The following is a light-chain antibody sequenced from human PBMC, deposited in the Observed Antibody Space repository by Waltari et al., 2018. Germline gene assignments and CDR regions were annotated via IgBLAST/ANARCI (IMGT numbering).Light chain of an antibody. J-gene: IGKJ4*01. V-gene: IGKV2-29*02. CDR1: QSLLHSDGKTY. Sequence: DIVMTQTPLSLSVTPGQPASISCKSSQSLLHSDGKTYLYWYLQKPGQSPQLLIYEVSSRVSGVPDRCSGSGSGTDFTLKISRVEAEDVGVYYCMQGIHLPLTFGGGTKVEIK. CDR2: EVS. CDR3: MQGIHLPLT.